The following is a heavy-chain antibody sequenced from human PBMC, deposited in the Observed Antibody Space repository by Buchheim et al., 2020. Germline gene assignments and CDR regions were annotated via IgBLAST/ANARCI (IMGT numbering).Heavy chain of an antibody. Sequence: QVQLVESGGGVVQPGRSLRLSCAASGFTFSSYGMHWVRQAPGKGLEWVAVIWYDGSNKYYADSVKGRFTISRDNSKNTPYLQMNSLRAGDAAVYFCERGGNTRKYYFDYWGQGTL. D-gene: IGHD3-16*01. CDR2: IWYDGSNK. CDR1: GFTFSSYG. J-gene: IGHJ4*02. V-gene: IGHV3-33*01. CDR3: ERGGNTRKYYFDY.